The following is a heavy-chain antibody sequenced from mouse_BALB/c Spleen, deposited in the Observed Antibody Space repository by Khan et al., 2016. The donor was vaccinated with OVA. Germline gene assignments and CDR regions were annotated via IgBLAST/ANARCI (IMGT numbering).Heavy chain of an antibody. CDR3: ARGDYYGTYAMDY. D-gene: IGHD1-1*01. V-gene: IGHV1S56*01. Sequence: QVQLQQSGPELVKPGASVRISCKASGSTFTNFYIHWVKQRPGQGLEWIGWIYPGNVNTKYNDNFKGKATLTADKSSSTAYMLLSSLTSEDSAVYVSARGDYYGTYAMDYWGQGTSVIVSS. J-gene: IGHJ4*01. CDR2: IYPGNVNT. CDR1: GSTFTNFY.